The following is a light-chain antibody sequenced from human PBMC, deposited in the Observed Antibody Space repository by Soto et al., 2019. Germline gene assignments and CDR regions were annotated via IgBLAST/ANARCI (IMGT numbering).Light chain of an antibody. CDR1: QNINNW. CDR2: DAF. V-gene: IGKV1-5*01. J-gene: IGKJ2*01. Sequence: DIQMTQSPSTLSTSVGDRVTITCRASQNINNWLAWYHQKPGKAPRLLIYDAFIFESGVPSRFSVTGSGTDINITISSVQPDVPATETYHQYQSMRYSFGQGTKLEIK. CDR3: HQYQSMRYS.